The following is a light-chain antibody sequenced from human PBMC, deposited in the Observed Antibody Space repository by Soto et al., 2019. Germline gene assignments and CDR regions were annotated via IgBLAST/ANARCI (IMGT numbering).Light chain of an antibody. CDR3: SSYTSSSTRV. CDR1: SSDVCGYNY. Sequence: QSVLTQPASVSGSPGQSITISCTGTSSDVCGYNYVSWYQQHPGKAPKLMIYEVSNRPSGVSNRFSGSKSGNTASLTISGLQAEDGADYYCSSYTSSSTRVFGGGTKLTVL. CDR2: EVS. V-gene: IGLV2-14*01. J-gene: IGLJ3*02.